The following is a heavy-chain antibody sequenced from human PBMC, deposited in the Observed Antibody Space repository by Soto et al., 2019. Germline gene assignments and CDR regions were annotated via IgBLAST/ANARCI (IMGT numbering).Heavy chain of an antibody. D-gene: IGHD1-26*01. Sequence: PSETLSLTCNVSGDSISDFYCSWIRQSPGKGLEFIGYIYYSGVTYYNPSLQSRVTFSMDTSKSQFSLQLKSVTAADTAIYYCAALGRYVNYIENWAQGTLVTVS. J-gene: IGHJ4*02. CDR3: AALGRYVNYIEN. V-gene: IGHV4-59*01. CDR1: GDSISDFY. CDR2: IYYSGVT.